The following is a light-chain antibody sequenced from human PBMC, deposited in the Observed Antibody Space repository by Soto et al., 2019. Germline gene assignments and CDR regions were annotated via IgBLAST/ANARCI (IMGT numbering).Light chain of an antibody. CDR1: QSINNW. J-gene: IGKJ1*01. V-gene: IGKV1-5*03. CDR3: QQYSSYPWT. CDR2: KAS. Sequence: DIQMTQSPSTLSASVGDRVTITCRASQSINNWLAWYQQKPGKAPKLLIQKASSLESGVPSRFSGSGSGTEFILTNSSLQPDVFATYYCQQYSSYPWTFGQGTKVEIK.